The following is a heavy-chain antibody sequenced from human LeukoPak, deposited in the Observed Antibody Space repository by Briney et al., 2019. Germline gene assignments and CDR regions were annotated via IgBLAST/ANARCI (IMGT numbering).Heavy chain of an antibody. D-gene: IGHD5-24*01. CDR3: ARNRGWRQFDS. Sequence: GGSLRLSCVASGFIFSDYWVDWVRQAPGKGLEWVAGLKYDGIETNYLESVRGRFTVSRDNAKNSLYLQMNNLRAEDTAVYYCARNRGWRQFDSWGQGTLVTVSS. J-gene: IGHJ4*02. CDR2: LKYDGIET. V-gene: IGHV3-7*01. CDR1: GFIFSDYW.